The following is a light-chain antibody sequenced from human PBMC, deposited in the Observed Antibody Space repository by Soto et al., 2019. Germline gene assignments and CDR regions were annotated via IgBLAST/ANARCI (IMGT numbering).Light chain of an antibody. V-gene: IGKV3-15*01. CDR1: QSVNSD. CDR2: AAS. J-gene: IGKJ1*01. Sequence: EIVMTQSPATLSVSPGARATLSCRTSQSVNSDLAWYQQKPGQAPRFLIYAASTRATGIPARFSGGGSVTEFTLTISSLQSEDFAVYFCQQYNNWPWTFGQGTKVEIK. CDR3: QQYNNWPWT.